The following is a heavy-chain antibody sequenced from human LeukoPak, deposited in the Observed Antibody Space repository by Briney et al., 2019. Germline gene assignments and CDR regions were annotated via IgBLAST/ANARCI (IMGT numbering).Heavy chain of an antibody. J-gene: IGHJ6*02. CDR1: GFTFSSYG. CDR3: ARDRIAAAGTPDYYYYGMDV. D-gene: IGHD6-13*01. Sequence: GRSLKLSCAASGFTFSSYGMHWVRQAPGKGLEWVAVISYDGSNKYYADSVKGRFTISRDNSKNTLYLQMNSLRAEDTAVYYCARDRIAAAGTPDYYYYGMDVWGQGTTVTVSS. V-gene: IGHV3-30*03. CDR2: ISYDGSNK.